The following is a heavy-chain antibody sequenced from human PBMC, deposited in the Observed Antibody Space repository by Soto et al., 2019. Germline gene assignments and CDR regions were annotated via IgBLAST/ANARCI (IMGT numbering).Heavy chain of an antibody. CDR2: IRSKANSYAT. J-gene: IGHJ6*02. V-gene: IGHV3-73*01. CDR3: TGALYGDYLGDVHYGMDV. Sequence: GGSLRLSCAASGFTFSGSAMHWVRQASGKGLEWVGRIRSKANSYATAYAASVKGRFTISRDDSKNTAYLQMNSLKTEDTAVYYCTGALYGDYLGDVHYGMDVWGQGTTVTVSS. CDR1: GFTFSGSA. D-gene: IGHD4-17*01.